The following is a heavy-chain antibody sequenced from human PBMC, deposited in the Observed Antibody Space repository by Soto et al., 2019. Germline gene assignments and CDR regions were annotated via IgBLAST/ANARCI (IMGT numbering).Heavy chain of an antibody. V-gene: IGHV3-9*01. CDR1: GFTFDDYA. J-gene: IGHJ3*02. D-gene: IGHD2-2*01. CDR3: AKGYFWVVTALDI. CDR2: ISWNSGSI. Sequence: GGSLRLSCAASGFTFDDYAMRWVRQAPGKGLEWVSGISWNSGSIGYADSVKGRFTISRDNAKNSLYLQMNSLRAEDTALYYCAKGYFWVVTALDIWGQGTMVTVSS.